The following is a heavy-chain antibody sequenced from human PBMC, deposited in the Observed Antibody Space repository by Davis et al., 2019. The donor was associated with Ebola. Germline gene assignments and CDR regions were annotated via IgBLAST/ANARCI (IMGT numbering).Heavy chain of an antibody. J-gene: IGHJ6*02. CDR2: FYYSVGT. Sequence: MPSETLSLTCTVSGGSICSYYWSWIRQPPGKGPEWIGQFYYSVGTNYNPSLKSRVTISIDTSKNQFSLKLSSVTAADTAVYYCARLKGCSSTSCYDGGGMDVWGQGTTVTVSS. V-gene: IGHV4-59*08. CDR1: GGSICSYY. D-gene: IGHD2-2*01. CDR3: ARLKGCSSTSCYDGGGMDV.